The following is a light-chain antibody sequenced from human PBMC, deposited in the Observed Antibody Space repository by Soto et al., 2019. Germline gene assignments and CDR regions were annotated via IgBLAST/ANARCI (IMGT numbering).Light chain of an antibody. Sequence: DIQMTQSPYTLSASVGDRVTITCRASQTINSWLAWYQQKPGKAPKLLIHKASSLESGVPSRFSGSGSGTEFTITISSLQPDDFASYYCQQYNSHPFTFGPGTKVDIK. CDR2: KAS. J-gene: IGKJ3*01. CDR3: QQYNSHPFT. CDR1: QTINSW. V-gene: IGKV1-5*03.